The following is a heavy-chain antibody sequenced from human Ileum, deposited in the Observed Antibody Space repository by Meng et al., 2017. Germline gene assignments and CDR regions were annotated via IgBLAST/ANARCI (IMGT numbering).Heavy chain of an antibody. CDR3: VRHGGKYFDS. D-gene: IGHD2-15*01. Sequence: GSRRVAVGASGTLSLTCVVSGGSISSSFYWSWVRQSPGKGLEWIGQIYLAGSPNYNPSLESRVTISVDKSKNQFSLRLTSVTAADTAIFYCVRHGGKYFDSWGQGTLVTVSS. CDR2: IYLAGSP. V-gene: IGHV4-4*02. J-gene: IGHJ4*02. CDR1: GGSISSSFY.